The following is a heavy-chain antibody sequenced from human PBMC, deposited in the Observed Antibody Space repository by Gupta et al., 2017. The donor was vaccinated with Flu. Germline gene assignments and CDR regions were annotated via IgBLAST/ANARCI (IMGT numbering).Heavy chain of an antibody. CDR1: GFTFSSYW. D-gene: IGHD4-17*01. CDR3: AREGYGTRNSYGDYRGNYYYYGMDV. Sequence: EVQLVESGGGLVQPGGSLRLSCAASGFTFSSYWMSWVRQAPGKGLEWVANIKQDGSEKYYVDSVKGRFTISRDNAKNSLYLQMNSLRAEDTAVYYCAREGYGTRNSYGDYRGNYYYYGMDVWGQGTTVTVSS. J-gene: IGHJ6*02. CDR2: IKQDGSEK. V-gene: IGHV3-7*04.